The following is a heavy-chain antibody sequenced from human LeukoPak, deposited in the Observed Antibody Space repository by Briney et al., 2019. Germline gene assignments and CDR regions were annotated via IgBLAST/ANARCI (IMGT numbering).Heavy chain of an antibody. D-gene: IGHD4-17*01. CDR2: IYYSGST. J-gene: IGHJ5*02. CDR3: ARYDYGDCWFDP. Sequence: SETLSLTCTVSGGSISGYYWSWIRQPPGKGLEWIGYIYYSGSTNYNPSLKSRVTISVDTSKNQFSLKLSSVTAADTAVYYCARYDYGDCWFDPWGQGTLVTVSS. V-gene: IGHV4-59*01. CDR1: GGSISGYY.